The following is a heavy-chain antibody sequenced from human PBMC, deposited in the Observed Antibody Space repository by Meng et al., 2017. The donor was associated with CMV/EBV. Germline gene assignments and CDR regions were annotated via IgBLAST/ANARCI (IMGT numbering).Heavy chain of an antibody. CDR3: ARVYQLLSAFDI. J-gene: IGHJ3*02. V-gene: IGHV1-2*02. Sequence: ASVKVSCKASGYTFTGYYMHWVRQAPGQGLEWMGWINPNSGGTDYAQKFQGRVTMTRDTSISTAYMELSRLRSDDTAVYYCARVYQLLSAFDIWSQGTMVTVSS. CDR2: INPNSGGT. CDR1: GYTFTGYY. D-gene: IGHD2-2*01.